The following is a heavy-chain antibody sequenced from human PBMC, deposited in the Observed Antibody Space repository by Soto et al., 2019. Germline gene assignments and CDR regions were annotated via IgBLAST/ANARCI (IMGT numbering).Heavy chain of an antibody. CDR3: AGDLENPYFYYGLNV. V-gene: IGHV3-30*03. D-gene: IGHD1-1*01. CDR2: TTYDGGIK. CDR1: GFIVSSYC. J-gene: IGHJ6*02. Sequence: XMSLGLSFAACGFIVSSYCKEWVRLAPGKGLEWVAATTYDGGIKHYVDSVKGRFTISRDNSKNTLYLQMNSLRVEDTATYYCAGDLENPYFYYGLNVWGQGTTVTVSS.